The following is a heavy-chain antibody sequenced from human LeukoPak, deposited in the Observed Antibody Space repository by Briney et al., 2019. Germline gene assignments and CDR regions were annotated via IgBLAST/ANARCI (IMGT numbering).Heavy chain of an antibody. CDR1: GGSISSSSYY. J-gene: IGHJ4*02. CDR2: IYYSGST. V-gene: IGHV4-39*01. CDR3: AGHDFWSGYYRVEYYFDY. Sequence: KPSETLSLTCTVSGGSISSSSYYWGWIRPPPGEGLEWIGRIYYSGSTYYNPSLKSRVTISVDTSKNQFSLKLSSVTAADTAVYYCAGHDFWSGYYRVEYYFDYWGQGTLVTVSS. D-gene: IGHD3-3*01.